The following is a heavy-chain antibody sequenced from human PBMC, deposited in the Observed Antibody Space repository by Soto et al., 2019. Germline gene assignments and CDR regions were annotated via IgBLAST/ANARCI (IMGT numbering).Heavy chain of an antibody. J-gene: IGHJ4*02. CDR1: GGSVSSGSYY. CDR3: ARRYGYSFDY. Sequence: PSETLSLTCTVSGGSVSSGSYYWSWIRQPPGKGLEWIGYIYYSGSTNYNPSLKSRVTISVDTSKNQFSLKLSSVTAADTAVYYCARRYGYSFDYWGQGTLVT. D-gene: IGHD1-1*01. V-gene: IGHV4-61*01. CDR2: IYYSGST.